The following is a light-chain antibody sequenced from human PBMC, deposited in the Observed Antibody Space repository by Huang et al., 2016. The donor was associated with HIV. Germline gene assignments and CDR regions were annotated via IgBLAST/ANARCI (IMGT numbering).Light chain of an antibody. J-gene: IGKJ2*01. V-gene: IGKV3-11*01. CDR3: QQHSNWPL. CDR1: QSVSSY. Sequence: ELVLTQSPATLSLSPGQRATLSCRASQSVSSYLAWYQQKPGQAPRLIIYDTSKRAIGVPARFSGSGSGTDFTLTINRLEPEDFAVYYCQQHSNWPLLGQGTKLEI. CDR2: DTS.